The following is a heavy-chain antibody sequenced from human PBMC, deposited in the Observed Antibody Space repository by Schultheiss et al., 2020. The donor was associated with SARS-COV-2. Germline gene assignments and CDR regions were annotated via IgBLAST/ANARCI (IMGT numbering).Heavy chain of an antibody. CDR3: AKDYRPYIYCSGGSCYSVVGY. CDR2: ISYDGSNK. CDR1: GFTFSSYA. J-gene: IGHJ4*02. Sequence: GGSLRLSCAASGFTFSSYAMHWVRQAPGKGLEWVAVISYDGSNKYYADSVKGRFTISRDNSKNTLYLQMNSLRAEDTAVYYCAKDYRPYIYCSGGSCYSVVGYWGQGTLVTVSS. V-gene: IGHV3-30*04. D-gene: IGHD2-15*01.